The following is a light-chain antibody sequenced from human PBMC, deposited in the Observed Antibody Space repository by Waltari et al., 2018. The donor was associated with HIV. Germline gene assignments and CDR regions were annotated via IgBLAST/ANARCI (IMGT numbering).Light chain of an antibody. CDR1: QTISRY. CDR2: GAS. Sequence: DIQMTQTPSALSTSVGDRINITCRASQTISRYLNWYQQKPGKAPKVVIYGASSSLSGVPSRFSGSGSGTDFTLTISSLQREDVGTYYCQQSYSMPPTFGGGTMVEIK. J-gene: IGKJ4*01. CDR3: QQSYSMPPT. V-gene: IGKV1-39*01.